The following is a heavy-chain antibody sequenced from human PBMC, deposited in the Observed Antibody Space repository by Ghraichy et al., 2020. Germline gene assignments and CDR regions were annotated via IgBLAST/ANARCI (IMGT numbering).Heavy chain of an antibody. D-gene: IGHD6-25*01. CDR2: ISGSGGST. J-gene: IGHJ4*02. CDR1: GFTFSSYA. V-gene: IGHV3-23*01. CDR3: AKDAAAPQLFRRGSSLDY. Sequence: GGSLRLSCAASGFTFSSYAMSWVRQAPGKGLEWVSAISGSGGSTYYADSVKGRFTISRDNSKNTLYLQMNSLRAEDTAVYYCAKDAAAPQLFRRGSSLDYWGQGTLVAVSS.